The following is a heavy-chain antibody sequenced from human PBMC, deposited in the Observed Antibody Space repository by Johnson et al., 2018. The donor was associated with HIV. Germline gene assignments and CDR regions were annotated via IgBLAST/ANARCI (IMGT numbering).Heavy chain of an antibody. D-gene: IGHD1-26*01. V-gene: IGHV3-11*04. J-gene: IGHJ3*02. CDR3: ARVRVGAFDI. Sequence: QVQLVESGGGLVKPGGSLRLSCAASGFSFSDYYMTWIRQAPGKGLEWVSYISSSGGSTYYADSVKGRFTISRDNSKNTLHLQMSSLRPEDTAVYYCARVRVGAFDIWGQGTMVTVSS. CDR2: ISSSGGST. CDR1: GFSFSDYY.